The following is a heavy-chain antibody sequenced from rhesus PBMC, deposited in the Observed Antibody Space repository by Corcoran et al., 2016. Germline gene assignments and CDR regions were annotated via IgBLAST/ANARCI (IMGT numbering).Heavy chain of an antibody. Sequence: EVQLVETGGGLVQPGGSLKLSCAASGFTFSSYGMSWVRQAPGKGLEWVSAIKSGEGSTNSADSVKGRFTISRDNTKNTLSLQMNSLRAEDTAVYYCAKSGYSYLGFDYWGQGVLVTVSS. V-gene: IGHV3S5*01. CDR2: IKSGEGST. D-gene: IGHD5-24*01. CDR3: AKSGYSYLGFDY. CDR1: GFTFSSYG. J-gene: IGHJ4*01.